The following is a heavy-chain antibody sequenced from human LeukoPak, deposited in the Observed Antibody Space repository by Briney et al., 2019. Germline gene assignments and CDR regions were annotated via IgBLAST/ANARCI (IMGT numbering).Heavy chain of an antibody. J-gene: IGHJ6*04. V-gene: IGHV3-48*03. CDR1: GFTFSSYE. Sequence: GGSLRLSCAASGFTFSSYEMNWVRQAPGKGLEWVSYISSSGSIIFYADSVKGRFTISRDNAKNSLCLQMNSLRAEDTAVYYCAELGITMIGGVWGKGTTVTISP. D-gene: IGHD3-10*02. CDR2: ISSSGSII. CDR3: AELGITMIGGV.